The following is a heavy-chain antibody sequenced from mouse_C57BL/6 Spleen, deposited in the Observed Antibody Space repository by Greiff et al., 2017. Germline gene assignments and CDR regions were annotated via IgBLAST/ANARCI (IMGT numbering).Heavy chain of an antibody. Sequence: VQLKQPGAELVKPGASVKLSCKASGYTFTSYWMQWVKQRPGQGLEWIGEIDPSDSYTNYNQKFKGKATLTVDTSSSTAYMQLSSLTSEDSAVYYCAREAGTATNAMDYWGQGTSVTVSS. V-gene: IGHV1-50*01. D-gene: IGHD4-1*01. CDR3: AREAGTATNAMDY. J-gene: IGHJ4*01. CDR2: IDPSDSYT. CDR1: GYTFTSYW.